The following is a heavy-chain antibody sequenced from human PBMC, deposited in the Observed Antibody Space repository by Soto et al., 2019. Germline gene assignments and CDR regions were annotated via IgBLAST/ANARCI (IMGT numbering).Heavy chain of an antibody. Sequence: ASVKVSCKVSGYTFTSYHMHWVRQAPGQGLEWMGIINPSGGSTSYAQKFQGRVTMTRDTSTSTVYMELSSLRSEDTAVYYCAREVWQQLGNDAFDIWGQGTMVTVS. CDR2: INPSGGST. D-gene: IGHD6-13*01. J-gene: IGHJ3*02. CDR3: AREVWQQLGNDAFDI. V-gene: IGHV1-46*01. CDR1: GYTFTSYH.